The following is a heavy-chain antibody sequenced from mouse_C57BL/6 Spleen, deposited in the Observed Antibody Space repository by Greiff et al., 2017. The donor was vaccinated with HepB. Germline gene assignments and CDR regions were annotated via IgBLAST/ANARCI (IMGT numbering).Heavy chain of an antibody. Sequence: EVKLQESGPELVKPGASVKIPCKASGYTFTDYNMDWVKQSHGKSLEWIGDINPNNGGTIYNQKFKGKATLTVDKSSSTAYMELRSLTSEDTAVYYCAREYGFSFAYWGQGTLVTVSA. CDR3: AREYGFSFAY. CDR2: INPNNGGT. CDR1: GYTFTDYN. J-gene: IGHJ3*01. V-gene: IGHV1-18*01. D-gene: IGHD2-10*02.